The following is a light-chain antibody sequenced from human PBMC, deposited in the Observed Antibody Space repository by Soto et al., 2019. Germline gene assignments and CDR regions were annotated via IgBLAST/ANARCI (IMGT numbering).Light chain of an antibody. CDR1: QSISSY. CDR3: QQSYSTPLT. J-gene: IGKJ4*01. V-gene: IGKV1-39*01. Sequence: DIQMTPSPSSLSASVGDRVTITCRASQSISSYLNWYQQKPGKAPKLVIYAASSLKSGGPSRFSGSGSGTDFTLTISSLQPEDFATYYCQQSYSTPLTFGGGTKVEIK. CDR2: AAS.